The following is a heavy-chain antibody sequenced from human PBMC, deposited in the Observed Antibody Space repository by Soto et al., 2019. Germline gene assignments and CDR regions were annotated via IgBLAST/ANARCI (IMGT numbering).Heavy chain of an antibody. CDR2: IYYSGST. J-gene: IGHJ4*02. D-gene: IGHD3-10*01. CDR3: ARGPRGSGGTDY. CDR1: GGSISSGGYY. V-gene: IGHV4-31*03. Sequence: QVQLQESGPGLVKPSQTLSLTCTVSGGSISSGGYYWSWIRQHPGKGLEWIGYIYYSGSTYYNPALKSRXXLXVXXSKNQFSLKLSSLTAADTAVYYCARGPRGSGGTDYWGQGTLVTVSS.